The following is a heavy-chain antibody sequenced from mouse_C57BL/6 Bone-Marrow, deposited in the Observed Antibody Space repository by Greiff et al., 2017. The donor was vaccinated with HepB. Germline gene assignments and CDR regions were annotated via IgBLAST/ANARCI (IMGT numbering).Heavy chain of an antibody. V-gene: IGHV1-74*01. CDR2: IHPSDSDT. CDR1: GYTFTSYW. D-gene: IGHD3-2*02. CDR3: TIDKQLRPFAY. J-gene: IGHJ3*01. Sequence: QVQLQHPGAELVKPGASVKVSCKASGYTFTSYWMHWVKQRPGQGLEWIGRIHPSDSDTNYNQKFKGKATLTVDTSSSTACMQLSSLTSEDSAVYYCTIDKQLRPFAYWSQGTLGTVSA.